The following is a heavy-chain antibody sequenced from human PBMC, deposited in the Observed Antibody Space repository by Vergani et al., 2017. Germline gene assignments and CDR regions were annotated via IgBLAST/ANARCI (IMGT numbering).Heavy chain of an antibody. J-gene: IGHJ5*01. CDR3: ARDMMIIDLDS. V-gene: IGHV3-7*01. Sequence: EVQLVESGGGLVQPGGSLRLSCAASGFMFSNYWMNWVRQAPGKGLEWVANIKQDGSEKYYVDSVRGRFTISRDNAKNSLYLQMNSLRAEDTAVYYCARDMMIIDLDSWGQGTLVTVSS. CDR1: GFMFSNYW. CDR2: IKQDGSEK. D-gene: IGHD3-16*01.